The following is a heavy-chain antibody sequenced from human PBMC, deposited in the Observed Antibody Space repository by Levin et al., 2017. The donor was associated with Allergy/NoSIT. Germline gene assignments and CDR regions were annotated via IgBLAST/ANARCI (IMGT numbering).Heavy chain of an antibody. J-gene: IGHJ4*02. CDR3: AKAFRTLGKTTADY. CDR1: GLTFSSYA. V-gene: IGHV3-23*01. D-gene: IGHD1-1*01. Sequence: PGGSLRLSCVASGLTFSSYAMSWVRQAPGKGLEWVSTISGSSGSTYYADPVKGRFTISRDNSKNTLYLQMNSLRVEDTAIYYCAKAFRTLGKTTADYWGQGTLVTVSS. CDR2: ISGSSGST.